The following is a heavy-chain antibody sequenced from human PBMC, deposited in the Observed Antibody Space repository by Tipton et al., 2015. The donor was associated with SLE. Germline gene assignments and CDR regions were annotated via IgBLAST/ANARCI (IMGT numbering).Heavy chain of an antibody. J-gene: IGHJ3*02. Sequence: TLSLTCTVSGGSISSSSYYWGWIRQPPGKGLEWIGSIYYSGNTYYNTSLKSRVTISVDTSKNQFSLKLSSVTATDTAVYYCARPGPVELDAFDIWGQGTMVTVSS. CDR1: GGSISSSSYY. V-gene: IGHV4-39*01. CDR2: IYYSGNT. D-gene: IGHD5-24*01. CDR3: ARPGPVELDAFDI.